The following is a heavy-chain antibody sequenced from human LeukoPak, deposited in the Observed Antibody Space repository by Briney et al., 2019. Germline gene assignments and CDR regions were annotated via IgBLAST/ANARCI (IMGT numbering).Heavy chain of an antibody. CDR3: TAKMATPNLNDY. V-gene: IGHV3-73*01. CDR2: IRSKANSYAT. CDR1: GGTFSGSA. J-gene: IGHJ4*02. D-gene: IGHD5-24*01. Sequence: AGGSLRLSCAASGGTFSGSAMHWVRQASGKGLEWVGRIRSKANSYATAYAASVKGRFTISRDDSKNTAYLQMNSLKTEATAVYYCTAKMATPNLNDYWGQGTLVTVSS.